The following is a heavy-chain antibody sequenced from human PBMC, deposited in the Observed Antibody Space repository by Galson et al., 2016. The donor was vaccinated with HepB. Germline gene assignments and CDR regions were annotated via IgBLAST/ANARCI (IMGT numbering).Heavy chain of an antibody. V-gene: IGHV3-23*01. CDR1: RFTFSTYP. CDR3: AAWLQSHFDY. J-gene: IGHJ4*02. D-gene: IGHD5-24*01. CDR2: ISGDDRNT. Sequence: SLRLSCAASRFTFSTYPMSWVRQAPGKGLEWVSTISGDDRNTHYADSVKGRFTISRDNSKNTLYLQMISLRAEDTAVYYCAAWLQSHFDYWGQGILVTVSS.